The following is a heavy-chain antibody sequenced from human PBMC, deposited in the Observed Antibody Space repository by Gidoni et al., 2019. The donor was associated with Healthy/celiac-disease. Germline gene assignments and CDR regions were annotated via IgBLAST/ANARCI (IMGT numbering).Heavy chain of an antibody. CDR1: GFTFSRYW. CDR2: IKQDGREK. J-gene: IGHJ6*02. Sequence: EVQLVESGGGLVQPGGSLRLSCAASGFTFSRYWMSWVRQAPGKGLEWVANIKQDGREKYYVDSVKGRFTISRDNAKNSLYLQMNSLRAEDTAVYYCARDGGMDYDFWSGYSGYYYGMDVWGQGTTVTVSS. CDR3: ARDGGMDYDFWSGYSGYYYGMDV. D-gene: IGHD3-3*01. V-gene: IGHV3-7*01.